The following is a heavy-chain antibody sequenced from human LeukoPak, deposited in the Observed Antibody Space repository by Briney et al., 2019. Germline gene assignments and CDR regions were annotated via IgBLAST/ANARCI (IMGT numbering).Heavy chain of an antibody. V-gene: IGHV3-48*01. CDR3: ARLGYSYGHTYFDY. CDR2: ISSSSSTI. D-gene: IGHD5-18*01. J-gene: IGHJ4*02. Sequence: PGGSLRLSCAASGFSFSSYSMNWVRQAPGKGLEWVSYISSSSSTIYYVESVKGRFTISRDNAKNSLYLQMNSLRAEDTAVYYCARLGYSYGHTYFDYWGQGTLVTVSS. CDR1: GFSFSSYS.